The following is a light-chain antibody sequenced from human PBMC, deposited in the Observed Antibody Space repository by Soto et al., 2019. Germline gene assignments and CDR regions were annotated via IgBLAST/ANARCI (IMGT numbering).Light chain of an antibody. CDR2: DNN. CDR3: GTWDSSLSAGV. CDR1: SSNIGSNY. Sequence: QSVLTQPPSVSAAPGQMVTISCSGSSSNIGSNYVSWYQQLPGTAPKLLIYDNNKRPSGIPDRFSGSKSGTSATLGITGLQTGDEADYYCGTWDSSLSAGVFGGGTKLTVL. J-gene: IGLJ2*01. V-gene: IGLV1-51*01.